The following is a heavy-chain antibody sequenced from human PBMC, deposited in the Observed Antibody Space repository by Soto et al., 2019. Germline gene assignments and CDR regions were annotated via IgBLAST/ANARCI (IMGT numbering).Heavy chain of an antibody. CDR3: ASRVNPHPAILLWFGAFDY. CDR1: GGTFSSYA. V-gene: IGHV1-69*01. J-gene: IGHJ4*02. D-gene: IGHD3-10*01. Sequence: QVQRVQSGAEVKKPGSSVKVSCKASGGTFSSYAISWVRQAPGQGLEWMGGNIPIFGTANYAQKFQGRVTITADESTSKAYMELRSLRAEDTALYYCASRVNPHPAILLWFGAFDYWGQGTVVTVSS. CDR2: NIPIFGTA.